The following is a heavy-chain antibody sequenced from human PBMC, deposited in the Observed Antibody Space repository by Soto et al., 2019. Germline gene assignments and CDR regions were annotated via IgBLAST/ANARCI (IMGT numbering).Heavy chain of an antibody. CDR3: ARRKERSGPYYLDL. CDR1: GYTFSTND. CDR2: MNPNNGNA. V-gene: IGHV1-8*01. Sequence: ASVKVSFKASGYTFSTNDFAWLRQATGQGLEWMGWMNPNNGNAGFAQQFRGRVTMTRNTSITTAYMELSSLRTDDTAVYYCARRKERSGPYYLDLWGQGTLVTVSS. J-gene: IGHJ4*02.